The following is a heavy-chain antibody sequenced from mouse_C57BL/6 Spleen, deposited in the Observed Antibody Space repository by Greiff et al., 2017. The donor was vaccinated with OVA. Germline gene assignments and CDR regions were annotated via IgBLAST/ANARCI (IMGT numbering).Heavy chain of an antibody. J-gene: IGHJ4*01. CDR1: GYTFTSYW. Sequence: QVQLQQSGAELVKPGASVKMSCKASGYTFTSYWITWVKQRPGQGLEWIGDIYPGSGSTNYNEKFKSKATLTVDTSSSTAYMQLSSLTSEDSAVYYCASYYGSSGYYAMDYWGQGTSVTVSS. CDR3: ASYYGSSGYYAMDY. V-gene: IGHV1-55*01. CDR2: IYPGSGST. D-gene: IGHD1-1*01.